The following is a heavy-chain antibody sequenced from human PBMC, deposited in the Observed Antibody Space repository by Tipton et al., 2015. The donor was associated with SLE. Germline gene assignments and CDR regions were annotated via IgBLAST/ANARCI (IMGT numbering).Heavy chain of an antibody. D-gene: IGHD4-17*01. Sequence: SLRLSCAVSGFTFSSYWMSWVRQAPGKGLEWVANIKQDGSEKYYVDSVKGRFTISRDNAKNSLYLQMNSLRVEDTAVYYCATTTTMTNYNDYWGQGTLLTV. J-gene: IGHJ4*02. V-gene: IGHV3-7*03. CDR3: ATTTTMTNYNDY. CDR1: GFTFSSYW. CDR2: IKQDGSEK.